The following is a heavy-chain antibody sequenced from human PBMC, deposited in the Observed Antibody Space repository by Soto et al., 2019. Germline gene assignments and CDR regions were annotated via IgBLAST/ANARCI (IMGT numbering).Heavy chain of an antibody. CDR1: GGTFSSYT. CDR2: IIPILGIP. Sequence: QVQLVQSGAEVKKPGSSVKVSCKASGGTFSSYTISWVRQAPGQGLEWMGRIIPILGIPNYAQKFQGRVAITAEESTSTAHVELRSLRSDDTAVYYCARCRGSYGMDVWGQGTTVTVSS. J-gene: IGHJ6*02. D-gene: IGHD3-10*01. V-gene: IGHV1-69*02. CDR3: ARCRGSYGMDV.